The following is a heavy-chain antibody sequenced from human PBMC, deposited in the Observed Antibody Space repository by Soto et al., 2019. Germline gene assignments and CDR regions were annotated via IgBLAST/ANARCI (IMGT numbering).Heavy chain of an antibody. CDR2: IYYSGST. Sequence: SETLSLTCTVSGGSVSSGGYYWSWIRQHPGKGLEWIGYIYYSGSTYYNPSLKSRVTISVDTSKNQFSLKLSSVTAADTAVYYCAREADENWFDPWGQGTLVTVSS. CDR1: GGSVSSGGYY. CDR3: AREADENWFDP. J-gene: IGHJ5*02. V-gene: IGHV4-31*03.